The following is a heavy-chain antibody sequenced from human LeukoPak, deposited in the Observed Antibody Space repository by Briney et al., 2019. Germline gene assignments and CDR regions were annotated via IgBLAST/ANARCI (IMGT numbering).Heavy chain of an antibody. D-gene: IGHD3-3*01. V-gene: IGHV4-39*01. CDR2: IYYSGST. CDR1: GGSISSSSYY. J-gene: IGHJ6*03. CDR3: ARGPYYDFWSGHYYYYYIDV. Sequence: PSETLSLTCTVSGGSISSSSYYWGWIRQPPGKGLEWIGSIYYSGSTYYNPSLKSRVTISVDTSKNQFSLKLSSVTAADTAVYYCARGPYYDFWSGHYYYYYIDVWGKGTTVTVSS.